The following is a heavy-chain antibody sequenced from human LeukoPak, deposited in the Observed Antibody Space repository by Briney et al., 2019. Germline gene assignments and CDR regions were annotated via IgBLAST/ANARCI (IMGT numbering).Heavy chain of an antibody. J-gene: IGHJ5*02. CDR1: GGSFSGYY. Sequence: SETLSLTCAVYGGSFSGYYWSWIRQPPGKGLEWIGEINHSGSTNYNPSLKSRVTISVDTSKNQFSLKLSSVPAADTAVYYCARGRLRSTPGFDPWGQGTLVTVSS. CDR2: INHSGST. CDR3: ARGRLRSTPGFDP. V-gene: IGHV4-34*01. D-gene: IGHD4-17*01.